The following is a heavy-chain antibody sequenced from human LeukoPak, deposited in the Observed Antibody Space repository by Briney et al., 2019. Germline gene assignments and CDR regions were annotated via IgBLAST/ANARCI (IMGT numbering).Heavy chain of an antibody. V-gene: IGHV3-74*01. J-gene: IGHJ3*01. CDR2: VHSDGSIT. CDR1: GFTFGNYW. CDR3: AREQEDCTGTTCYRAFDV. Sequence: PGGSLRLSCAASGFTFGNYWINWVRQAPGKGLVWVSRVHSDGSITNYADSVKGRFSISRDSAKNTLYLQMSSLRSEDTAAYYCAREQEDCTGTTCYRAFDVWGQGTMVTVS. D-gene: IGHD2-2*01.